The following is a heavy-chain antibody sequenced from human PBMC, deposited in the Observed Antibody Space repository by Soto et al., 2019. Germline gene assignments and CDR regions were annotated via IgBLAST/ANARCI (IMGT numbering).Heavy chain of an antibody. CDR2: IKQDGSEK. CDR1: GFTFSSYW. V-gene: IGHV3-7*04. J-gene: IGHJ5*02. Sequence: GGSLRLSCAASGFTFSSYWMSWVRQAPGKGLEWVANIKQDGSEKYYVDSVKGRFTISRDNAKNSLYLQMNSLRAEDTAVYYCARAHFDWLLDLGHWGQGTLVTVPS. D-gene: IGHD3-9*01. CDR3: ARAHFDWLLDLGH.